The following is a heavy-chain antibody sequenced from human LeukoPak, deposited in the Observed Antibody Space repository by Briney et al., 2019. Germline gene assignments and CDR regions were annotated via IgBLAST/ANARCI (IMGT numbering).Heavy chain of an antibody. CDR3: ARRGSNPRAFDY. CDR2: INWNGGST. CDR1: GFTFDDYG. J-gene: IGHJ4*02. V-gene: IGHV3-20*04. D-gene: IGHD4-11*01. Sequence: GGSLRLSCAASGFTFDDYGMSWVRQAPGKGLEWVSGINWNGGSTGYADSVKGRFTISRDNAKDSLYLQMNSLRAEDTALYYCARRGSNPRAFDYWGQGTLVTVSS.